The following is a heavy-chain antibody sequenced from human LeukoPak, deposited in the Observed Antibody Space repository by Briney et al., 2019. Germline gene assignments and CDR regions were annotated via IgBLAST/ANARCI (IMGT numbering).Heavy chain of an antibody. V-gene: IGHV4-59*01. CDR3: ARDRPGYNWFDP. D-gene: IGHD2-15*01. CDR1: GGSISSYY. J-gene: IGHJ5*02. Sequence: SETLSLTCTVSGGSISSYYWSWIRQPPGKGLEWIRYIYYSGSTNYNPSLKSRVTISVDTSKNQFSLKLSSVTAADTAVYYCARDRPGYNWFDPWGQGTLVTVSS. CDR2: IYYSGST.